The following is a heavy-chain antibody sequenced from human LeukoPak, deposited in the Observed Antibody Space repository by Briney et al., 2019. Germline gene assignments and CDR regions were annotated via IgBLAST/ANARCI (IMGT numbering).Heavy chain of an antibody. V-gene: IGHV4-4*07. Sequence: SSETLSLTCTVSGVSISSYYWTWIRQPAGKGLEWIGRIYTSGSTNYNPSLKSRVTISVDKSKNQFSLKLSSVTAADTAVYYCARGRSSSWYSPINFDYWGQGTLVTVSS. CDR3: ARGRSSSWYSPINFDY. CDR2: IYTSGST. J-gene: IGHJ4*02. D-gene: IGHD6-13*01. CDR1: GVSISSYY.